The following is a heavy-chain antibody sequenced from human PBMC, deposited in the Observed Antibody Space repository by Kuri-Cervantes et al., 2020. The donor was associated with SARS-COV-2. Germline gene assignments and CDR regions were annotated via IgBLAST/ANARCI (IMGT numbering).Heavy chain of an antibody. V-gene: IGHV1-69*13. CDR2: IIPIFGTA. D-gene: IGHD6-19*01. CDR3: ARAKGGYSSGSFDY. CDR1: GGTFSSYA. Sequence: SVKVSCKASGGTFSSYAISWVRQAPGQGLEWMGRIIPIFGTANYAQKFQGRVTITADESTSTAYMEMSSLRCEDTAVYYCARAKGGYSSGSFDYWGQGTLVTVSS. J-gene: IGHJ4*02.